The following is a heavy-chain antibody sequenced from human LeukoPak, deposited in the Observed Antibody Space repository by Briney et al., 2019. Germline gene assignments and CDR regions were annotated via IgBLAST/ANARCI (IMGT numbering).Heavy chain of an antibody. D-gene: IGHD6-13*01. CDR3: ARAKGAAAGSLFDY. Sequence: ASVKVSCKASGGTFSSYAISWVRQAPGQGLEWMGWISAYNGNTNYAQKLQGRVTMTTDTSTSTAYMELRSRRSDDTAVYYCARAKGAAAGSLFDYWGQGTLVTVSS. CDR2: ISAYNGNT. J-gene: IGHJ4*02. V-gene: IGHV1-18*01. CDR1: GGTFSSYA.